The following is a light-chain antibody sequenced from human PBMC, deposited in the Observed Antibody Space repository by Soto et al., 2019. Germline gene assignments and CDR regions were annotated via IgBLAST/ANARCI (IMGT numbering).Light chain of an antibody. CDR2: EAS. CDR1: QSTSTW. CDR3: QHYITYPYA. J-gene: IGKJ1*01. V-gene: IGKV1-5*03. Sequence: DIQMTQSPSTLSASVGDRVTITCRASQSTSTWLAWYQQRPGQTPKLLISEASKLESGVPSRFSGSGSGTEFTLTISSLQPDDFSTYYCQHYITYPYAFGQGTKVEIK.